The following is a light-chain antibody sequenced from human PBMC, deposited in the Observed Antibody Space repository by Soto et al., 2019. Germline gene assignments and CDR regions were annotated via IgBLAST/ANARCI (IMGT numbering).Light chain of an antibody. Sequence: DIQMTQSPSTLSASVGDRVTITCRASQSISSWLAWYQQKPGKAPKLLIYDASSLESGVPSRFSGSGSCTEFTLTISSLQPDDFAAYYCQQYNSYSRTFGQGTKVEIK. V-gene: IGKV1-5*01. J-gene: IGKJ1*01. CDR1: QSISSW. CDR3: QQYNSYSRT. CDR2: DAS.